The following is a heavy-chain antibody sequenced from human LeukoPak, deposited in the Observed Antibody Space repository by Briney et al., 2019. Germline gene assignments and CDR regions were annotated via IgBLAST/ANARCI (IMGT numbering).Heavy chain of an antibody. CDR2: INPNSGGT. D-gene: IGHD1-26*01. J-gene: IGHJ5*02. V-gene: IGHV1-2*02. Sequence: GASVKVSCKASGYTFTGYYMHWVRQAPGQGLEWMGWINPNSGGTNYAQKFQGRVTMTRDTSISTAYMELSRLRSDDTAVYYCARDQPWGGSGSYYEYWFDPWGQGTLVTVSS. CDR1: GYTFTGYY. CDR3: ARDQPWGGSGSYYEYWFDP.